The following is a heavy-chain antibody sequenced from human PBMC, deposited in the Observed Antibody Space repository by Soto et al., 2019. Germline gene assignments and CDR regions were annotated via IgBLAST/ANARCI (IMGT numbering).Heavy chain of an antibody. J-gene: IGHJ4*02. CDR3: ARLSGSRAY. V-gene: IGHV4-59*01. Sequence: ASETLSLTCTVSGGSISSYYWSWIRQPPGKGLEWIGYIYYSGSTNYNPSLKSRVTISVDTSKNQFSLKLSSVTAADTAAYYCARLSGSRAYWGQGTLVTVSS. CDR1: GGSISSYY. CDR2: IYYSGST. D-gene: IGHD1-26*01.